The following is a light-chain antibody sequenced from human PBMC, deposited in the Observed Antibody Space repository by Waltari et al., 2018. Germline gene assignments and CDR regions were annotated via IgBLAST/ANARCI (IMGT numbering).Light chain of an antibody. Sequence: QSALTQPASVSGSPGQSITISCTGTSSDVGGYNYVSWYQQHPGKAPKLMIYDVSKRPSGVSNRFSGSKSGNTASLTISGLQAEDEADYYCSSYTSSSTYVVFGGGTK. V-gene: IGLV2-14*01. J-gene: IGLJ2*01. CDR3: SSYTSSSTYVV. CDR2: DVS. CDR1: SSDVGGYNY.